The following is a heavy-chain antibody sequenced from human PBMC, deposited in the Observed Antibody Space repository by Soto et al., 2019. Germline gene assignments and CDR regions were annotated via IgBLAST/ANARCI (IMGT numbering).Heavy chain of an antibody. J-gene: IGHJ4*02. CDR3: ARGGGIGTVDY. V-gene: IGHV3-7*05. D-gene: IGHD6-13*01. Sequence: PGGSLRLSCAASGFTFRTYWMSWVRQAPGKGLEWVANINEDGSETYYVDSVKGRFTMSRDNAKNSLFLQMNSLRAEDTALYYCARGGGIGTVDYWGPGTLVTVSS. CDR1: GFTFRTYW. CDR2: INEDGSET.